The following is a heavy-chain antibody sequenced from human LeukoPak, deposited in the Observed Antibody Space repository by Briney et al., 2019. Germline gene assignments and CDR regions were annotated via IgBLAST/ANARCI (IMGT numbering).Heavy chain of an antibody. CDR2: INPNSGGT. V-gene: IGHV1-2*02. CDR1: GYTFTDYY. CDR3: ARRAGSSSWYSHYYYYMDV. J-gene: IGHJ6*03. D-gene: IGHD6-13*01. Sequence: ASVKVSCKASGYTFTDYYMHWVRQAPGQGLEWMGWINPNSGGTNYAQEFQGRVTMTRDTSTSTAYMELSSLRSEDTAVYYCARRAGSSSWYSHYYYYMDVWGKGTTVTVSS.